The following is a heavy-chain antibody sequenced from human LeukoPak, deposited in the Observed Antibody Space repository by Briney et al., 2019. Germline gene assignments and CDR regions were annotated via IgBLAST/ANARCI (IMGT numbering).Heavy chain of an antibody. D-gene: IGHD6-13*01. V-gene: IGHV3-7*01. Sequence: SGGSLRLSCAAYGFTFSNYWMNWVRQAPGKGLEWVANIKQDGSVQYYVDSVKGRFTISRDNAKNSLYLQMNSLRAEDTAVYYCARGSSWYYYWGQGTLVTVSS. CDR1: GFTFSNYW. J-gene: IGHJ4*02. CDR3: ARGSSWYYY. CDR2: IKQDGSVQ.